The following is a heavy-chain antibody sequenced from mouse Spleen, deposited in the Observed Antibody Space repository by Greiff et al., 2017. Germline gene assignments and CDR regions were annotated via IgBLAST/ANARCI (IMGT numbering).Heavy chain of an antibody. CDR1: GFNIKDYY. V-gene: IGHV14-1*01. CDR3: TTWYYGLLYYFDY. J-gene: IGHJ2*01. CDR2: IDPEDGDT. Sequence: EVQLQQSGAELVRPGASVKLSCTASGFNIKDYYMHWVKQRPEQGLEWIGRIDPEDGDTEYAPKFQGKATMTADTSSNTAYLQLSSLTSEDTAVYYCTTWYYGLLYYFDYWGQGTTLTVSS. D-gene: IGHD1-2*01.